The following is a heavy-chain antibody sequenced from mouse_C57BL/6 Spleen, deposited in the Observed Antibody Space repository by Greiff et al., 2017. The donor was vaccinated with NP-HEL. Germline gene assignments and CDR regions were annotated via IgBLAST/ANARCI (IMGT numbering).Heavy chain of an antibody. CDR3: ARWHGSSYAMDY. V-gene: IGHV1-64*01. J-gene: IGHJ4*01. D-gene: IGHD1-1*01. CDR1: GYTFTSYW. CDR2: IHPNSGST. Sequence: QVQLKQPGAELVKPGASVKLSCKASGYTFTSYWMHWVKQRPGQGLEWIGMIHPNSGSTNYNEKFKSKATLTVDKSSSTAYMQLSSLTSEDSAVYYCARWHGSSYAMDYWGQGTSVTVSS.